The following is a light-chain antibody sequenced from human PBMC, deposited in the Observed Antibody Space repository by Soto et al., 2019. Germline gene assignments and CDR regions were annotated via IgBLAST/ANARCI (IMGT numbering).Light chain of an antibody. CDR2: SVS. CDR1: QAMSSY. CDR3: QRTYNAPPT. Sequence: DIRLTQSPSSLSTSVGDRVTITCRVSQAMSSYLNWYRQKPGKVPNLLIDSVSTLQSGVPSRFSGSGSGTDFSLTITNLQPEDVATYYGQRTYNAPPTFGQGTRLEIK. J-gene: IGKJ5*01. V-gene: IGKV1-27*01.